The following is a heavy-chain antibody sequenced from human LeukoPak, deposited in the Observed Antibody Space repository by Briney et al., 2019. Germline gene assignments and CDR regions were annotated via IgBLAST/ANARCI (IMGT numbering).Heavy chain of an antibody. V-gene: IGHV1-46*01. Sequence: ASVTVSCKASGYTFTSYYMHWVRQAPGQGLEWMGIINPSGGSTSYAQKFQGRVTMTRDTSTSTVYMELSSLRSEDTAVYYCARDYGDYAPLDYWGQGTLVTVSS. J-gene: IGHJ4*02. CDR2: INPSGGST. D-gene: IGHD4-17*01. CDR3: ARDYGDYAPLDY. CDR1: GYTFTSYY.